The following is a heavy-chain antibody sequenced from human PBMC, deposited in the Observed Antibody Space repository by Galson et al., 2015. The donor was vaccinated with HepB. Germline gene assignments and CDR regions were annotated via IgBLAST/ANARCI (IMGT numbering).Heavy chain of an antibody. CDR2: INSDGSST. V-gene: IGHV3-74*01. CDR1: GFTFSSYW. D-gene: IGHD3-10*01. Sequence: LRLSCAASGFTFSSYWMHWVRQAPGKGLVWVSRINSDGSSTSYADSVKGRFTISRDNAKNTLYLQMNGLRAEDTAVYYCARDHELLWFGEKMDYWGQGTLVTVSS. J-gene: IGHJ4*02. CDR3: ARDHELLWFGEKMDY.